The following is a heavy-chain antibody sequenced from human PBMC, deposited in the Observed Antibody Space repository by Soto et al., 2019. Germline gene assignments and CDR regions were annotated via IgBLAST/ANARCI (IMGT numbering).Heavy chain of an antibody. CDR1: YGTFRKHY. CDR3: ASVTFGGVVLAH. Sequence: ETLCLTWTVAYGTFRKHYWSRIRQPPGKGLEWIGYIYFNGNTNYNPSLKRRVTISIDTSKKQISLNLTSVTDADTAVYYCASVTFGGVVLAHWGQGTLVTVPQ. CDR2: IYFNGNT. D-gene: IGHD3-16*01. V-gene: IGHV4-59*11. J-gene: IGHJ4*02.